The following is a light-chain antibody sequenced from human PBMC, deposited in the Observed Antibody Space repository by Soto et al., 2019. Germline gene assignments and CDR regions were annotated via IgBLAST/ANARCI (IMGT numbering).Light chain of an antibody. CDR3: SSYTSSSTRV. V-gene: IGLV2-14*01. CDR2: AVS. J-gene: IGLJ1*01. CDR1: SRDVGGYNY. Sequence: QSALTQPASVSWAPGQSITISCTGTSRDVGGYNYVSWYQQHPGKAPKLMIYAVSNRPSGGSNRFSGSKSANTASLTISGLQAEDEADYYCSSYTSSSTRVFGNGTKLTVL.